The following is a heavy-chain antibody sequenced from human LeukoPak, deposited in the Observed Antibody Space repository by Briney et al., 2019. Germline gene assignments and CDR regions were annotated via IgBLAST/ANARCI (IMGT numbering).Heavy chain of an antibody. J-gene: IGHJ4*02. V-gene: IGHV1-3*01. CDR1: GYTFTSYA. Sequence: ASVKVSCKASGYTFTSYAMHWVRQAPGQRLEWMGWINAGNGNTKYSQKFQGRVTITRYTSASTAYMELSSLRSEDTAVYYCASPGPQWLTQFPFGFDYWGQGTLVTVSS. CDR2: INAGNGNT. CDR3: ASPGPQWLTQFPFGFDY. D-gene: IGHD6-19*01.